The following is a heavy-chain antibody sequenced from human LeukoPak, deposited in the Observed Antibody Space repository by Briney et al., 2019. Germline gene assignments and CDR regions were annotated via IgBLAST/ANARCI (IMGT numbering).Heavy chain of an antibody. Sequence: GGSLRLSCAASGFTFSSHGMQWVRQAPGKGLEWVALIWYDGSRTNYVDSVMGRFTISRDSSKNTLYLQMDNLRVEDTAVYFCARDLSYGSLWFDPWGQGTLVTVSS. V-gene: IGHV3-33*01. CDR1: GFTFSSHG. CDR3: ARDLSYGSLWFDP. J-gene: IGHJ5*02. D-gene: IGHD3-10*01. CDR2: IWYDGSRT.